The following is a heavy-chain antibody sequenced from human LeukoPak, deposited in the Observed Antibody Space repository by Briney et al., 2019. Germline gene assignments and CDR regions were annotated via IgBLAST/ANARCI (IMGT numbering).Heavy chain of an antibody. CDR1: GFTFSSYA. J-gene: IGHJ4*02. V-gene: IGHV3-23*01. CDR2: ISSSGGGT. Sequence: GGSLRLSCAAFGFTFSSYAMSWVRQAPGKGLEWVSAISSSGGGTYYADSVKGRFTISRDNSKNTLYQQMNSLRAEDTAIYYCAKAYYYDSSGYYYLIFDYWGQGTLVTVSS. CDR3: AKAYYYDSSGYYYLIFDY. D-gene: IGHD3-22*01.